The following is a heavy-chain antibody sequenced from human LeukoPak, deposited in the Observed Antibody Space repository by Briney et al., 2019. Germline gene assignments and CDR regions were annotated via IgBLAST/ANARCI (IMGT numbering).Heavy chain of an antibody. CDR2: ISYDGSNK. Sequence: GGSLRLSCAASGFTFSSYGMHWVRQAPRKGLEWVAVISYDGSNKYYADSVKGRFTISRDNSKNTLYLQMNSLRAEDTAVYYCAKAGDYSDSSGRYLDYFDYWGQGTLVTVSS. V-gene: IGHV3-30*18. CDR1: GFTFSSYG. J-gene: IGHJ4*02. D-gene: IGHD3-22*01. CDR3: AKAGDYSDSSGRYLDYFDY.